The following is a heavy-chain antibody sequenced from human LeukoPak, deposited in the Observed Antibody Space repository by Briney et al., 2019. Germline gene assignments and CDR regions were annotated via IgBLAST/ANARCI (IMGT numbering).Heavy chain of an antibody. CDR1: GFTFSDRY. Sequence: GGSLRLSCAAAGFTFSDRYMSWIRQAPGKGMEWVAYISPNSNTIHYADSVKGRFTISRDNAKNSLFLQVNSLRAEDTAMYYCVTESGWLFDYWGQGTLVTISS. CDR3: VTESGWLFDY. CDR2: ISPNSNTI. J-gene: IGHJ4*02. D-gene: IGHD5-24*01. V-gene: IGHV3-11*04.